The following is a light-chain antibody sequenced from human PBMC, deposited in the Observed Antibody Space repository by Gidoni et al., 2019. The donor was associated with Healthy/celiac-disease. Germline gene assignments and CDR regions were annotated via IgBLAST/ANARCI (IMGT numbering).Light chain of an antibody. CDR1: QGISSY. V-gene: IGKV1-8*01. CDR3: QQYYSHPRLT. J-gene: IGKJ4*01. Sequence: IRITQSPSSLSASTGDRVTITCRASQGISSYLAWYQQKPGKAPKLLIYAASTLQSGVPSRFSGSGSGTDFTLTISCLQSEDFATYYCQQYYSHPRLTFGGGTKVEIK. CDR2: AAS.